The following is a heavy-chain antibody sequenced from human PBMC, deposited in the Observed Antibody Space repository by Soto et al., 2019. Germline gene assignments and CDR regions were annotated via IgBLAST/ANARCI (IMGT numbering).Heavy chain of an antibody. CDR2: ISGTSDYR. CDR3: ARDYYKYYDSSGYYRSPAY. Sequence: GGSLRLSCAGSGFSFSTSSMNWVRQAPGKELEWVSAISGTSDYRYYADSVKGRFTISRDNSRNTLFLQMNSLRAEDTAVYYCARDYYKYYDSSGYYRSPAYWGQGTLVTVSS. J-gene: IGHJ4*02. V-gene: IGHV3-21*01. CDR1: GFSFSTSS. D-gene: IGHD3-22*01.